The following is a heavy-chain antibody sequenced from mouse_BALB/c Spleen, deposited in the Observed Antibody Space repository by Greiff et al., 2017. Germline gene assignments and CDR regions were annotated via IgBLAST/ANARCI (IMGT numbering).Heavy chain of an antibody. V-gene: IGHV1-9*01. CDR1: GYTFSSYW. Sequence: QVQLQQSGAELMKPGASVKISCKATGYTFSSYWLEWVKQRPGHGLEWIGEILPGSGSTNYNEKFKGKATFTADTSSNTAYMQLSSLTSEDSAVYYCARSMIAGAMDYWGQGTSVTVSS. J-gene: IGHJ4*01. CDR3: ARSMIAGAMDY. CDR2: ILPGSGST. D-gene: IGHD2-3*01.